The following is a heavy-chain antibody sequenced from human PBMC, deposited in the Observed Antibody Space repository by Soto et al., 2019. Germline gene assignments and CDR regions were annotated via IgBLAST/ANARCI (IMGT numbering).Heavy chain of an antibody. V-gene: IGHV3-23*01. D-gene: IGHD2-15*01. J-gene: IGHJ4*01. Sequence: EVQVLESGGGLVQPGGSLRLSCAASGFTFSSYGMSWVRRAPGKGLEWVSDISDSGVTTYFAASVKGRFTMSRDNSKNTMYLQMNSMRAEDTAVYYCAIEKAPDGGKSIGYFDSWGLGTLVTVSS. CDR3: AIEKAPDGGKSIGYFDS. CDR1: GFTFSSYG. CDR2: ISDSGVTT.